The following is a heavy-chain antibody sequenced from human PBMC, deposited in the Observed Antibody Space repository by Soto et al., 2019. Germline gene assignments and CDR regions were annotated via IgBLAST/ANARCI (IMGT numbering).Heavy chain of an antibody. V-gene: IGHV1-3*01. D-gene: IGHD1-26*01. J-gene: IGHJ4*02. Sequence: QVQLVQSGAEVKKPGASVKVSCKASGYTFTSYAMHWVRQAPGQRLEWMGWINVGNGNTKYSQKFQGRVTITRDTPASTANMELSSLRSEDTAVYYCARDVGATGDWGQGTRVTVSS. CDR1: GYTFTSYA. CDR2: INVGNGNT. CDR3: ARDVGATGD.